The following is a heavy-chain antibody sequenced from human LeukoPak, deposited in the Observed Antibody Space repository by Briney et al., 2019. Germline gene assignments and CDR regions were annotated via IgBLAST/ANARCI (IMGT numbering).Heavy chain of an antibody. CDR2: ISSSSSYI. Sequence: GGSLRLSCAASEFTFSTDSMNWVRQAPEKGLEWVSSISSSSSYIYYADSAKGRFTISRDNAKNSLYLQMNSLRAEGTAVYYCARGTSPDFDYWGQGTLVTVSS. J-gene: IGHJ4*02. V-gene: IGHV3-21*01. CDR1: EFTFSTDS. D-gene: IGHD3-10*01. CDR3: ARGTSPDFDY.